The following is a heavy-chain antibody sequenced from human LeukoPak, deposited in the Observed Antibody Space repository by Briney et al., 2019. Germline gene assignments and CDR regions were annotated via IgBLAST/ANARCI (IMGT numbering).Heavy chain of an antibody. CDR1: GGTFSSYA. V-gene: IGHV1-69*13. CDR2: IIPIFGTA. CDR3: ASETSYYGSGSYLRIDAFDI. Sequence: GASVKVSCKASGGTFSSYAISWVRQAPGQGLEWMGGIIPIFGTANYAQKFQGRVTITADESTSTAYMELSSLRSEDTAVYYCASETSYYGSGSYLRIDAFDIWGQETMVTVSS. D-gene: IGHD3-10*01. J-gene: IGHJ3*02.